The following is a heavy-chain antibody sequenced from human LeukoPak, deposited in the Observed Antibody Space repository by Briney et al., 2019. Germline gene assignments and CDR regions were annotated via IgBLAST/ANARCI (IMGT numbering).Heavy chain of an antibody. V-gene: IGHV3-15*01. D-gene: IGHD3-10*01. Sequence: GGSLRLSCAASGFTFTNAWMSWLRQAPGKGLEWVGRIKSKGDGETIDNAAPVKGRFTMSRDDSKATLYLQMNSLKAEDTAVYYCTTDLGLTMIRGVIVYWGQGALVTVSS. CDR3: TTDLGLTMIRGVIVY. CDR1: GFTFTNAW. CDR2: IKSKGDGETI. J-gene: IGHJ4*02.